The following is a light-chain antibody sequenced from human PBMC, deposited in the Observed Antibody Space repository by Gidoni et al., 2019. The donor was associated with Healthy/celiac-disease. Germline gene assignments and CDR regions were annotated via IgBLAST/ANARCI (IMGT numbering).Light chain of an antibody. CDR2: KAS. CDR1: QSISSW. V-gene: IGKV1-5*03. J-gene: IGKJ1*01. Sequence: IQMTQSPSTLSASVGDRVTITCRDSQSISSWLSWYQEKPGKAPKLLIYKASSLESGVPSRFSGRGSGTEFTLTISSLQPDDFSTDYCQQYNSYSWTFGQGTKVEIK. CDR3: QQYNSYSWT.